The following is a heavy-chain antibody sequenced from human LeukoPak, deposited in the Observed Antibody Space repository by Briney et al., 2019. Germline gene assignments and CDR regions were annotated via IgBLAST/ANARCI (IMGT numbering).Heavy chain of an antibody. CDR1: GGSISSYY. V-gene: IGHV4-4*07. CDR2: IYTSGST. J-gene: IGHJ4*02. CDR3: ARDSNYYGSGSYPDY. D-gene: IGHD3-10*01. Sequence: SETLSLTCTVSGGSISSYYWSWIRQPAGKGLEWIGRIYTSGSTNYNPSLKSRVTMSVDTSKNQFSLKLSSVTAADTAVYYCARDSNYYGSGSYPDYWGQGTLVTVSS.